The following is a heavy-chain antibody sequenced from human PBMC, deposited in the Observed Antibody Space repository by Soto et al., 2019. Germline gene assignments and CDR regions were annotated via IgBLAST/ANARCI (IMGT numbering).Heavy chain of an antibody. Sequence: KPSETLSLTCTVSDGPIGNFYWSWIRQPPGKGLEWIGYTSSSGNTNYNPSLKSRVSISVDTSKNQFSLNLTSVTAADTAVYYCARAPMVLTRSYFDSWGQGTPVTVSS. CDR1: DGPIGNFY. CDR2: TSSSGNT. CDR3: ARAPMVLTRSYFDS. J-gene: IGHJ4*02. V-gene: IGHV4-59*01. D-gene: IGHD3-22*01.